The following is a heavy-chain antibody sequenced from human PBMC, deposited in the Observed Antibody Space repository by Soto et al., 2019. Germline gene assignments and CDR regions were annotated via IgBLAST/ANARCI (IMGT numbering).Heavy chain of an antibody. D-gene: IGHD3-3*01. J-gene: IGHJ3*02. Sequence: SETLSLTCTVSGGSISSYYWSWIRQPPGKGLEWIGHIYYSGSTNYNPSLKSRVTISVDTSKNQFSLKLSSVTAADTAVYYCARAYYDFWSGYLETSDAIDIWGQGTMVTVS. CDR2: IYYSGST. V-gene: IGHV4-59*01. CDR3: ARAYYDFWSGYLETSDAIDI. CDR1: GGSISSYY.